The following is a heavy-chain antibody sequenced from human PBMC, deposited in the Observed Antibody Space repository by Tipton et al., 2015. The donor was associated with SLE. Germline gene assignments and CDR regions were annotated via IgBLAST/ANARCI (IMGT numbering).Heavy chain of an antibody. CDR3: ARDQSSSFDY. Sequence: TLSLTCTVSGGSISSSSYYWGWIRQPPGKGLEWIGSIYYSGSTYYNPSLKSRVTISVDTSKNQFSLKLSSVTAADTAVYYCARDQSSSFDYWGQGTLVTVSS. V-gene: IGHV4-39*02. J-gene: IGHJ4*02. CDR1: GGSISSSSYY. D-gene: IGHD2-2*01. CDR2: IYYSGST.